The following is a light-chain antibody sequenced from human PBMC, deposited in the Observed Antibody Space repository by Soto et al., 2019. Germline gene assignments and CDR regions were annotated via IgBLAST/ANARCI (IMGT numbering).Light chain of an antibody. CDR2: GAS. J-gene: IGKJ1*01. V-gene: IGKV1-27*01. Sequence: DIPMTQSPSSLSASVGDRVTITCRASQDISNSLVWYQQKPGEVPNILIYGASNLQAGVPPRFSGSGSGTDFTLTISRLQPEDVATYYCQKYNTAPWTFGQGTRVEVK. CDR3: QKYNTAPWT. CDR1: QDISNS.